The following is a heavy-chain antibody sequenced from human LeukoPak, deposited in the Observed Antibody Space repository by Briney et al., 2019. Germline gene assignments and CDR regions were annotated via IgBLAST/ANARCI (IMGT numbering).Heavy chain of an antibody. CDR3: ARDGGGVSSWVSH. Sequence: GEALRISFKGSGYSFSSYWISWVRPMPGKGREWMGRIDPGDSFTKYRPCLEGRVTISADKSLSTVYLQWSSLKASDTAIYYCARDGGGVSSWVSHWGQGTLVTVSS. D-gene: IGHD2-8*02. J-gene: IGHJ4*02. CDR2: IDPGDSFT. V-gene: IGHV5-10-1*01. CDR1: GYSFSSYW.